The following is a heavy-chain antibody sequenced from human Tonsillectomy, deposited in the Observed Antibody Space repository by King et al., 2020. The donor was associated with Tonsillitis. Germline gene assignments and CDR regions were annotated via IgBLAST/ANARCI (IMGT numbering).Heavy chain of an antibody. CDR2: ISYDGSNK. CDR3: AKDHSSGSYSGYDY. D-gene: IGHD6-19*01. V-gene: IGHV3-30*18. Sequence: VQLVESGGGVVQPGRSLRLSCAASGFTFSSYGMHWVRQAPGKGLEWVAVISYDGSNKYYADSVKGRFTISRDNSKNTLYLQMNSLRPEDTAVYYCAKDHSSGSYSGYDYWGQGTLVTVSS. CDR1: GFTFSSYG. J-gene: IGHJ4*02.